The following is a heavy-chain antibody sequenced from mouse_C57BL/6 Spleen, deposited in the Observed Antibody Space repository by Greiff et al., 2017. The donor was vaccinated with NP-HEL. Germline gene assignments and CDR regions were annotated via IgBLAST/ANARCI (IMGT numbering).Heavy chain of an antibody. Sequence: EVKLMESGGGLVKPGGSLKLSCAASGFTFSDYGMHWVRQAPEKGLEWVAYISSGSSTIYYADTVKGRFTISRDNAKNTLFLQMTSLRSEDTAMYYCANNWYYAMDYWGQGTSVTVSS. V-gene: IGHV5-17*01. D-gene: IGHD4-1*01. CDR2: ISSGSSTI. J-gene: IGHJ4*01. CDR3: ANNWYYAMDY. CDR1: GFTFSDYG.